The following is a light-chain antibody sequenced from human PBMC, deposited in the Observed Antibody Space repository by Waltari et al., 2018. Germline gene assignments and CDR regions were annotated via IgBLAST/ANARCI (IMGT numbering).Light chain of an antibody. J-gene: IGKJ5*01. Sequence: DIQMTQSPSSLSASAGDRVTITCKASQDINKNLNWYQQKPGKAPKLLIYDASTLDTGVPSRFSGSRSGTDFTFTISSLQPEDIATYYCQQYDNLPITFGQGTRLEIK. V-gene: IGKV1-33*01. CDR1: QDINKN. CDR2: DAS. CDR3: QQYDNLPIT.